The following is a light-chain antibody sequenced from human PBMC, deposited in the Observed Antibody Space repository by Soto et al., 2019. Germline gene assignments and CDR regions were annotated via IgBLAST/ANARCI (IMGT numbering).Light chain of an antibody. CDR1: QSISSW. V-gene: IGKV1-5*03. J-gene: IGKJ1*01. CDR3: QQYNSYWT. Sequence: DIQMTQSPSTLPASVGDRVTITVRASQSISSWLAWYQQKPGKAPKLLIYKASSLESGVPSRFSGSGSGTEFTLTISSLQPDDFATYYCQQYNSYWTFGQGTKV. CDR2: KAS.